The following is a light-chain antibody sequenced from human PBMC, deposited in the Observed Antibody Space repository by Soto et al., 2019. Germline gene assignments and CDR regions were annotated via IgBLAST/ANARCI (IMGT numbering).Light chain of an antibody. J-gene: IGKJ5*01. CDR3: LQPTHWPRT. Sequence: DVVLTQSPLSLPVTLGQPASISCRSSQSLVYSDGNTYLNWFQQRPGQSPRRLIYKVSNRDSGVPDRFSGSGSGSDFILKISRVEAEDVGIYYCLQPTHWPRTFGQGTRLEIK. V-gene: IGKV2-30*01. CDR2: KVS. CDR1: QSLVYSDGNTY.